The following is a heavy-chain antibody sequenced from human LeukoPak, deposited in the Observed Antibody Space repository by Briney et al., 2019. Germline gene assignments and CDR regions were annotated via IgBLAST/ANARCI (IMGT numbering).Heavy chain of an antibody. CDR3: ARCMADCSSTSCYDYYYYYMDV. CDR1: GGTFSGYA. J-gene: IGHJ6*03. Sequence: SVKVSCKASGGTFSGYAISWVRQAPGQGLEWMGGIIPIFGTANYAQKFQGRVTTTADESTSTAYMELSSLRSEDTAVYYCARCMADCSSTSCYDYYYYYMDVWGKGTTVTVSS. CDR2: IIPIFGTA. D-gene: IGHD2-2*01. V-gene: IGHV1-69*01.